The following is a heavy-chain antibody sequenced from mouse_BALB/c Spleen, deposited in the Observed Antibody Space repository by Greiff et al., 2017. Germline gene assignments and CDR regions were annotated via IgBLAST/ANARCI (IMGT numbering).Heavy chain of an antibody. D-gene: IGHD4-1*01. CDR1: GFTFSSYT. Sequence: EVKLMESGGGLVQPGGSLKLSCAASGFTFSSYTMSWVRQTPEMRLEWVAYISNGGGSTYYPDTVKGRFTISRDNAKNTLYLQMSSLKSEDTAMYYCARGVGRGFAYWGQGTLVTVSA. J-gene: IGHJ3*01. CDR2: ISNGGGST. CDR3: ARGVGRGFAY. V-gene: IGHV5-12-2*01.